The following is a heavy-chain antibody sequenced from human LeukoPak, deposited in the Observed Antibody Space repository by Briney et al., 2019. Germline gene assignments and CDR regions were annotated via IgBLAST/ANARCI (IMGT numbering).Heavy chain of an antibody. CDR3: ARVSVYLTYCSSTSCPGGYFQH. V-gene: IGHV1-2*02. CDR2: INPNSGGT. J-gene: IGHJ1*01. CDR1: GYTFTGCY. Sequence: GASVKVSCKASGYTFTGCYMHWVRQAPGQGLEWMGWINPNSGGTNYAQKFQGRVTMTRDTSISTAYMELSRLRSDDTAVYYCARVSVYLTYCSSTSCPGGYFQHWGQGTLVTVSS. D-gene: IGHD2-2*01.